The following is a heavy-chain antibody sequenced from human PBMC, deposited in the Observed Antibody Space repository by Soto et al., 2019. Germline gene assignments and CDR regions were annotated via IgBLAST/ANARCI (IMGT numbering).Heavy chain of an antibody. CDR2: MNPNSGNK. V-gene: IGHV1-8*01. Sequence: QVQLVQSGAEVKKPGASVKVSCKASGYTFTSYDINWVRQATGQGLEWMGWMNPNSGNKGYAQKFQGRVTMTRNTSISTAYMELSSLRSEDTAVYYCARGINYYDSGDDAFDIWGQGTMVTVSS. CDR3: ARGINYYDSGDDAFDI. CDR1: GYTFTSYD. J-gene: IGHJ3*02. D-gene: IGHD3-10*01.